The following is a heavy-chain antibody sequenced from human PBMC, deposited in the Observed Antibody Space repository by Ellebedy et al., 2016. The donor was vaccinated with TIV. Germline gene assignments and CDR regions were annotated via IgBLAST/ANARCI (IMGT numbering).Heavy chain of an antibody. CDR1: GFTFSDYY. V-gene: IGHV3-11*01. J-gene: IGHJ6*02. Sequence: GESLKISCAASGFTFSDYYMSWIRQAPGKGLEWVSYISSSGSTIYYADSVKGRFTISRDNAKNSLYLQMNSLRAEDTAVDYCAREGDTAMVHGMDVWGQGTTVTVSS. CDR2: ISSSGSTI. CDR3: AREGDTAMVHGMDV. D-gene: IGHD5-18*01.